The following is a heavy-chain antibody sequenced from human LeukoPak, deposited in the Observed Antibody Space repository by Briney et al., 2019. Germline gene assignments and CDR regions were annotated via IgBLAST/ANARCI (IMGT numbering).Heavy chain of an antibody. J-gene: IGHJ4*02. Sequence: GGSLRLSCAASGFTFSSYGMHWVRQAPGKGLEWVAFIRYDGSNKYYADSVKGRFTISRDSSKNTLYLQMNSLRAEDTAVYYCATAGYPNFDYWGQGTLVTVSS. D-gene: IGHD6-25*01. CDR3: ATAGYPNFDY. CDR2: IRYDGSNK. CDR1: GFTFSSYG. V-gene: IGHV3-30*02.